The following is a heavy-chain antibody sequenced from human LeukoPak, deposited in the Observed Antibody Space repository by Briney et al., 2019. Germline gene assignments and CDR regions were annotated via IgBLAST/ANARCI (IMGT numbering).Heavy chain of an antibody. V-gene: IGHV4-34*01. CDR3: ARRLDL. CDR2: INHSGST. Sequence: SETLSLTCAVYGGPFSGYYWSWIRQPPGKGLEWIGEINHSGSTNYNPPLKSRVTISVDTSKNQFSLKLSSVTAADTAVYYCARRLDLWGRGTLVTVSS. J-gene: IGHJ2*01. CDR1: GGPFSGYY.